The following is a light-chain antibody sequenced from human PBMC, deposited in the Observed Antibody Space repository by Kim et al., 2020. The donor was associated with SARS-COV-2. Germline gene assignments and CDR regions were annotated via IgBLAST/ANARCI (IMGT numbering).Light chain of an antibody. CDR1: QSVSSNS. CDR3: QQYSSSPAT. V-gene: IGKV3-20*01. J-gene: IGKJ1*01. CDR2: GAS. Sequence: APEESATLSCRASQSVSSNSLAWYQQKPGQAPRLLIYGASSRAPGIPDRFSGSGSGTDFTLTITRLEPEDFAVYYCQQYSSSPATFGQGTKVDIK.